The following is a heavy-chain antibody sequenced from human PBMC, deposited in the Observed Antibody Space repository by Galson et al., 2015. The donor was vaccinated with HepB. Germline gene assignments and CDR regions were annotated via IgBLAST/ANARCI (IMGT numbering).Heavy chain of an antibody. CDR1: GFTVSSNY. D-gene: IGHD3-22*01. V-gene: IGHV3-53*04. CDR3: ASDSSGYFHALYI. CDR2: IYSGGST. J-gene: IGHJ3*02. Sequence: SLRLSCAASGFTVSSNYMSWVRQAPGKGLEWVSVIYSGGSTYYADSVKGRFTISRHNSKNTLYLQMNSLRAEDTAVYYCASDSSGYFHALYIWGQGTMVTVSS.